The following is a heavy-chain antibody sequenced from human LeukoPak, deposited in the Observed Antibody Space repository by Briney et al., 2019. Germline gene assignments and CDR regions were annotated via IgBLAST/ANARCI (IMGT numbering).Heavy chain of an antibody. CDR3: AREGTGFGFDP. CDR1: GFTFSSDS. CDR2: ISSSSSYR. V-gene: IGHV3-21*01. J-gene: IGHJ5*02. Sequence: GGSLRLSCAASGFTFSSDSMNWIRQAPGKGLEWVSSISSSSSYRYYADSVKGRFTISRDNAKNSLYLQMNSLRAEDTAVYYCAREGTGFGFDPWGQGTLVTVSS. D-gene: IGHD2-8*02.